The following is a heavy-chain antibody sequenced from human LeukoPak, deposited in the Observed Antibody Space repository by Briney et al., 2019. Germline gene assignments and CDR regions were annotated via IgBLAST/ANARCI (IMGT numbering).Heavy chain of an antibody. CDR1: GFIFNTFS. V-gene: IGHV3-48*01. CDR2: FSSSGNTI. J-gene: IGHJ4*02. D-gene: IGHD6-13*01. Sequence: GGSLRLSRAASGFIFNTFSMNWVRQAPGKGLEWISYFSSSGNTIYYADSVKGRFTISRDNAKNSLYLQMNSLRADDTALYYCARVRGLVAAGHYFDYWGQGTLVTISS. CDR3: ARVRGLVAAGHYFDY.